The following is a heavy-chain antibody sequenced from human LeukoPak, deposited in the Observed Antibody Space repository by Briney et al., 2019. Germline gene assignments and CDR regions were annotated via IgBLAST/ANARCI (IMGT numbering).Heavy chain of an antibody. CDR3: ARHGSFLLFDP. D-gene: IGHD1-1*01. Sequence: ASETLSLTCTVSGGSISSYYWSWIRQPPGKGLEWIGYIYYSGSTNYNPSLKSRVTIPVDTSKNQFSLKLSSVTAADTAVYYCARHGSFLLFDPWGQGTLVTVSS. V-gene: IGHV4-59*08. J-gene: IGHJ5*02. CDR1: GGSISSYY. CDR2: IYYSGST.